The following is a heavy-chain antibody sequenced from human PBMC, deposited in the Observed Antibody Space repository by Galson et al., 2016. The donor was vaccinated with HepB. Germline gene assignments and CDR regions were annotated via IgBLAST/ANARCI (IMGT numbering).Heavy chain of an antibody. J-gene: IGHJ4*02. CDR2: VKRDGSER. CDR3: ARGANRGRPFDY. Sequence: SLRLSCAASGFTFSSYWMSWVRQAQGKGLEWVANVKRDGSERYYVDSVKGRFTISRDNAKNSLFLQMNSLRVEDTAVYYCARGANRGRPFDYWGQGTLVTVSS. CDR1: GFTFSSYW. V-gene: IGHV3-7*03. D-gene: IGHD3-10*01.